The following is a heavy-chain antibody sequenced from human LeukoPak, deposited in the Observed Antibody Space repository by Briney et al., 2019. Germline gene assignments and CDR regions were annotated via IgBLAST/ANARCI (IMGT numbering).Heavy chain of an antibody. CDR2: ISGSGGST. CDR3: AKEIYGDSTGGRFQH. V-gene: IGHV3-23*01. J-gene: IGHJ1*01. Sequence: GGSLRLSCAASGFTFSNYAMSWVRQAPRKGLEWVSVISGSGGSTYYADSVKGRFTVSRDNSKNTLYMQMKSLRAEDTAVYYCAKEIYGDSTGGRFQHWGQGTLVTVSS. CDR1: GFTFSNYA. D-gene: IGHD4-17*01.